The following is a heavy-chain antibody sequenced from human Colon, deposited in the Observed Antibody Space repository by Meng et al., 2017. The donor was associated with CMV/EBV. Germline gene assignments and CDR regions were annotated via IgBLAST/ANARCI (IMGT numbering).Heavy chain of an antibody. CDR3: ARTRATRMGTPFDY. D-gene: IGHD4-23*01. J-gene: IGHJ4*02. CDR1: GYIFTNYY. Sequence: KASGYIFTNYYMHWVRQAPGQGLEWMAIITSGHGSTTYAQKFQGRVTMTRDTSTSTVYMELSSLRSEDTAVYYCARTRATRMGTPFDYWGQGTLVTVSS. CDR2: ITSGHGST. V-gene: IGHV1-46*01.